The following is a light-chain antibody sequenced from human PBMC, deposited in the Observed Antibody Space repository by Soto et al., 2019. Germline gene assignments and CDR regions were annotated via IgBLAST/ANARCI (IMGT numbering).Light chain of an antibody. J-gene: IGKJ1*01. CDR2: KAS. CDR1: QSISSW. V-gene: IGKV1-5*03. CDR3: QQYSTYRT. Sequence: DIQMTQSPSTLSASVGDRVTITCRASQSISSWLAWYQQKPGKAPKLLIYKASSLESGVPSRFSGSGSGTEFTLTISSLQPDDFATYYCQQYSTYRTFGQGTKVHIK.